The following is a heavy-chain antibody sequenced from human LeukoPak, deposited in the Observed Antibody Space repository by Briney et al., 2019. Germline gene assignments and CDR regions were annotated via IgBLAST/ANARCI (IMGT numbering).Heavy chain of an antibody. CDR1: GFNFSSYW. D-gene: IGHD3-22*01. CDR2: INSDGSST. J-gene: IGHJ4*01. CDR3: ARSPYYYDSSGYLPY. Sequence: GGSLRLSCSASGFNFSSYWMHWVRQATGKGLVWASRINSDGSSTSYADSVKGRFTISRDNAKTTLYLQMNSMRAEDTAVYYCARSPYYYDSSGYLPYWGQGTLVTVSS. V-gene: IGHV3-74*01.